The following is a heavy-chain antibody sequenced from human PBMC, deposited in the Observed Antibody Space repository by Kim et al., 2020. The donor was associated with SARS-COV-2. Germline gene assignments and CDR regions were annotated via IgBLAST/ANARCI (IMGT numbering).Heavy chain of an antibody. V-gene: IGHV3-30*18. CDR1: GFTFNTYG. CDR3: AKSFSGSYFGDDY. D-gene: IGHD1-26*01. CDR2: ISFDGSNK. J-gene: IGHJ4*02. Sequence: GGSLRLSCAASGFTFNTYGMHWVRQAPGKGLEWVAVISFDGSNKSYADSAKGRFTISRDNSKNTLYLQMNSLRIEDTAVYYCAKSFSGSYFGDDYWGQGTLGSVSS.